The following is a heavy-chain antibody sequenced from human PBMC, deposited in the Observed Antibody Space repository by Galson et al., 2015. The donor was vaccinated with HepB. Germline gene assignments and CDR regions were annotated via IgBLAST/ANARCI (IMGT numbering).Heavy chain of an antibody. Sequence: SVKVSCKAPGYTFINYGISWVRQAPGQGLEWMGWISAYNGNSNYAQKLQGRVTMTTDTSTSTTYMELRSLRSDDTATYYCARFYCSGGTCYSWEGYYFDYWGQGTLVTVSS. CDR2: ISAYNGNS. J-gene: IGHJ4*02. V-gene: IGHV1-18*01. D-gene: IGHD2-15*01. CDR1: GYTFINYG. CDR3: ARFYCSGGTCYSWEGYYFDY.